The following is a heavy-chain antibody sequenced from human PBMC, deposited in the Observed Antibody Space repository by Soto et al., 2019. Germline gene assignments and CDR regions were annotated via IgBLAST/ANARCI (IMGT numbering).Heavy chain of an antibody. J-gene: IGHJ6*02. CDR2: ISGSGGST. V-gene: IGHV3-23*01. Sequence: GGSLRLSCAASGFTFSSYAMSWVRQAPGKGLEWVSAISGSGGSTYYVDSVKGRFTISRDNSKNTLYLQMISLRAEDTAVYYCAKAGDFWSTSYYYGMDVWGQGTTVTVSS. D-gene: IGHD3-3*01. CDR1: GFTFSSYA. CDR3: AKAGDFWSTSYYYGMDV.